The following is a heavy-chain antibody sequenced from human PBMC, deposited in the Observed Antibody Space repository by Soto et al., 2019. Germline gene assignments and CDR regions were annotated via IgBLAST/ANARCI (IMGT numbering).Heavy chain of an antibody. CDR3: AHSEGSSCFCDN. D-gene: IGHD6-13*01. J-gene: IGHJ4*02. CDR1: GFSLSSPGMN. V-gene: IGHV2-5*08. Sequence: GSGPALGNATQSVTLTCTFCGFSLSSPGMNVGWIRQPPGKALEWLGMVYWDDDKRYNPSLKDRVTITKDTSKNQVVLTMTNMDPVDTGTYYCAHSEGSSCFCDNWGQGTLVTVSS. CDR2: VYWDDDK.